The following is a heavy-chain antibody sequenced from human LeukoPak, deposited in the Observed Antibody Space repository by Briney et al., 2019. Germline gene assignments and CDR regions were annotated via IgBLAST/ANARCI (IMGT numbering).Heavy chain of an antibody. V-gene: IGHV3-7*01. CDR3: ATYRHLPY. J-gene: IGHJ4*02. CDR1: GFTFSNSW. Sequence: GGSPRLSCAASGFTFSNSWMTWVRQAPGKGLECVANIKPGGSETYYVDSVKGRFTISRDNAKNSLYLQMTSLRAEDTALYYCATYRHLPYWGQGTLVTVSS. CDR2: IKPGGSET. D-gene: IGHD2-2*02.